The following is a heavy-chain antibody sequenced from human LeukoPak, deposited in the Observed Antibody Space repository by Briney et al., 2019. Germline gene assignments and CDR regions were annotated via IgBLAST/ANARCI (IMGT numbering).Heavy chain of an antibody. J-gene: IGHJ5*02. CDR1: GYSFTSQD. V-gene: IGHV1-3*03. CDR3: ARDRTMVRETNWFDP. Sequence: ASVKVSCKASGYSFTSQDMHWVRQAPGQRLEWLGCINPDNGYTTYSQEFQGRVTMTRDTSTSTVYMELSSLRSEDTAVYYCARDRTMVRETNWFDPWGQGTLVTVSS. CDR2: INPDNGYT. D-gene: IGHD3-10*01.